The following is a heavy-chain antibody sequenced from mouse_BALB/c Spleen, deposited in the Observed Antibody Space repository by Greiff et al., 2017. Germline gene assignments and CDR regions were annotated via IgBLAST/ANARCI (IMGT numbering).Heavy chain of an antibody. D-gene: IGHD4-1*01. CDR3: ARSGQTGTHYAMDY. Sequence: QVQLKQSGAELVRPGVSVKISCKGSGYTFTDYAMHWVKQSHAKSLEWIGVISTYYGDASYNQKFKGKATMTVDKSSSTAYMELARLTSEDSAIYYCARSGQTGTHYAMDYWGQGTSVTVSP. V-gene: IGHV1S137*01. J-gene: IGHJ4*01. CDR2: ISTYYGDA. CDR1: GYTFTDYA.